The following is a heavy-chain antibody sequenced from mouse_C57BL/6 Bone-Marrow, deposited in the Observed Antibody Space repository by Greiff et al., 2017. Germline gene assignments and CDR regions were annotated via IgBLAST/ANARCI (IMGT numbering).Heavy chain of an antibody. D-gene: IGHD3-1*01. V-gene: IGHV1-53*01. CDR3: ARSGNGGPFAY. CDR1: GYTFTSYW. Sequence: VQLQQPGTELVKPGASVKLSCKASGYTFTSYWMHWVKQRPGQGLEWIGNINPSNGGTNYNEKFKSTATLTVGKSSSTAYMQRSSLTSEDSAVYYCARSGNGGPFAYWGQGALVTVSA. CDR2: INPSNGGT. J-gene: IGHJ3*01.